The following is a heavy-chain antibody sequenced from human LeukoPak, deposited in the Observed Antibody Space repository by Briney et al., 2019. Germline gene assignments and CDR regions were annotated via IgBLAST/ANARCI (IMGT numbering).Heavy chain of an antibody. CDR2: VYDGDTT. D-gene: IGHD2-21*02. V-gene: IGHV3-53*01. CDR1: GFTVSNNY. J-gene: IGHJ4*02. Sequence: HPGGSLRLSCAASGFTVSNNYMSWVRQAPGKGLEWVSAVYDGDTTYYADSVEGRFTISRDNSKNTLYLQINSLRVEDTAVYFCARDRLLYLDYWGQGTPVTVSS. CDR3: ARDRLLYLDY.